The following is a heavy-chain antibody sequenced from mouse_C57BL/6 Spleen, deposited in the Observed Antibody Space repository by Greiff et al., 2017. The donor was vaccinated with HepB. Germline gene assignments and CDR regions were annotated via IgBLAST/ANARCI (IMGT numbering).Heavy chain of an antibody. D-gene: IGHD2-3*01. CDR3: AREDGAYYAMDY. Sequence: EVKLMESGGGLVQPGGSLKLSCAASGFTFSDYYMYWVRQTPEKRLEWVAYISNGGGSTYYPDTVKGRFTISRDNAKNTLYLQMSRLKSEDTAMYYCAREDGAYYAMDYWGQGTSVTVSS. CDR1: GFTFSDYY. J-gene: IGHJ4*01. CDR2: ISNGGGST. V-gene: IGHV5-12*01.